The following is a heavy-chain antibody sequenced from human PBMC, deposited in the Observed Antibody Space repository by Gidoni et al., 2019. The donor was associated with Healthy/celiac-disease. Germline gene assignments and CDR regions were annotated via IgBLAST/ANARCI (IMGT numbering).Heavy chain of an antibody. J-gene: IGHJ6*03. CDR1: GFTTSSNY. D-gene: IGHD3-22*01. V-gene: IGHV3-53*02. Sequence: EWQPVATGGALIQPGGSLRLSCAASGFTTSSNYMSWVRQAPGKGLECVSVIYSGGSTYYAVSVKCRVTIYRDNSKNTLYLQMNSLRAEDAAVYYCARGPNPVVSTYYYYYMDVWGKGTTVTVSS. CDR3: ARGPNPVVSTYYYYYMDV. CDR2: IYSGGST.